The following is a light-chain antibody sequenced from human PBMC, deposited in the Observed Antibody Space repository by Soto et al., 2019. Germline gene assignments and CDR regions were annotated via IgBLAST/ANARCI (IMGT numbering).Light chain of an antibody. Sequence: EIVMTQSPASLSVSPGDGATLSCRASQSVASNVAWYQQKPGQGPRLLIHGASTRAAGVPARFSGSGSGTDFTLTINNLQSEDFAVYYCQQYHNWPPQYTFGQGTKLQIK. CDR1: QSVASN. V-gene: IGKV3-15*01. CDR2: GAS. CDR3: QQYHNWPPQYT. J-gene: IGKJ2*01.